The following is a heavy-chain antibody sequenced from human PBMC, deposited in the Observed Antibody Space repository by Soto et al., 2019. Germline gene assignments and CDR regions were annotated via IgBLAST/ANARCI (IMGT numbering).Heavy chain of an antibody. CDR3: AKDRGHSSSWRTDDY. V-gene: IGHV3-23*01. CDR1: GFTFSSYA. Sequence: EVQLLESGGGLVQPGGSLRLSCAASGFTFSSYAMSWVRQAPGKGLQWVSAISGSGGSTYYADSVKGRFTISRDNSKNTLYLQMNSLRAEDTAVYYCAKDRGHSSSWRTDDYWGQGTLVTVSS. CDR2: ISGSGGST. D-gene: IGHD6-13*01. J-gene: IGHJ4*02.